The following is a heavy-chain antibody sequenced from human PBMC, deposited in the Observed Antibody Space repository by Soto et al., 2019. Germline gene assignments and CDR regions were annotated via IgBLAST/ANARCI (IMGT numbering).Heavy chain of an antibody. D-gene: IGHD2-8*01. Sequence: QVHLVESGGGVVQPGTSLRLSCAASGFSFSIFGMHWVRQASGKGLEWVAGIWYDGSNKYYADSVKGRFSISRDNSKNTLYLQVNSLRAEDTAVYYCARDDKDEYGADRGGFGCWGQGTLVTVSS. CDR2: IWYDGSNK. V-gene: IGHV3-33*01. CDR1: GFSFSIFG. CDR3: ARDDKDEYGADRGGFGC. J-gene: IGHJ4*02.